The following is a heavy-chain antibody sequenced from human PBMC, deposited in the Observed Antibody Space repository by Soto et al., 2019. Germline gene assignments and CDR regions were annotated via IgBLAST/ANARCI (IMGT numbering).Heavy chain of an antibody. Sequence: GASVNLSCKASGGTFSSYAISWVLQAPVQGLEWMGGIIPIFGTANYAQKFQGRVTITADKSTSTAYMELSSLRSEDTAVYYCARFLGGYSYGYIDYYYGMDVWGQGTTVTGSS. CDR1: GGTFSSYA. D-gene: IGHD5-18*01. CDR3: ARFLGGYSYGYIDYYYGMDV. CDR2: IIPIFGTA. V-gene: IGHV1-69*06. J-gene: IGHJ6*02.